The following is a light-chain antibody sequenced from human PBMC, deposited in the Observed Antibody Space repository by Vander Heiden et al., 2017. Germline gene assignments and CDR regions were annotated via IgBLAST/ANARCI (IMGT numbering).Light chain of an antibody. CDR2: WAS. V-gene: IGKV4-1*01. CDR3: QQYYSNPPT. Sequence: DIVMTQSPDSLAVSLGERAPISCKSRQSVLYSSNNKNYLAWYQQKPGQPPKLLIYWASTRESGVPDRFTGSGSGTDFILTISSLQAEDVAVYYCQQYYSNPPTFGGGTKVEIE. CDR1: QSVLYSSNNKNY. J-gene: IGKJ4*01.